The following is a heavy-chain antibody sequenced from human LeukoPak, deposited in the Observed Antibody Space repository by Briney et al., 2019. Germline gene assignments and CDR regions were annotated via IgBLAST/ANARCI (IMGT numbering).Heavy chain of an antibody. D-gene: IGHD3-10*01. CDR3: VRFHMVRGVIIAPLDY. V-gene: IGHV1-18*04. CDR1: GYTFSSYG. Sequence: VASVKVSCKASGYTFSSYGISWVRQAPGQGLEWMGWISAYNANTNYAQKLQGRVTMTTDTSTSTAYMELRSLRSDDTAVYYCVRFHMVRGVIIAPLDYWGQGTLVTVSS. J-gene: IGHJ4*02. CDR2: ISAYNANT.